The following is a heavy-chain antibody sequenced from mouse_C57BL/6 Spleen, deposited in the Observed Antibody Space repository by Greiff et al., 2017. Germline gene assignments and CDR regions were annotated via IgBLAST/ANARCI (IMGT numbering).Heavy chain of an antibody. Sequence: QVQLQQPGAELVRPGTSVKLSCKASGYTFTSYWMHWVKQRPGQGLEWIGVIDPSDSYTNYNQKFKGKATLPVDTSSSTAYMPLSSLTSEDAAVYYWARVEDYVRGDYWGQRTTLTAAS. CDR3: ARVEDYVRGDY. CDR1: GYTFTSYW. V-gene: IGHV1-59*01. CDR2: IDPSDSYT. J-gene: IGHJ2*01. D-gene: IGHD2-4*01.